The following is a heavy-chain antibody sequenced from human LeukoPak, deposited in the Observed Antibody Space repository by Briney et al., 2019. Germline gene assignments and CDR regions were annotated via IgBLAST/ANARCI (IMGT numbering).Heavy chain of an antibody. Sequence: GGSLRLSCVASGFTFSNYGMNWVRQAPGKGLEWVSGIVGSGVTTYYADSVKGRFTISRDNSKNTLYLHMNGLRVEDTAIYYCAELGITMIGGVWGKGTTVTISS. V-gene: IGHV3-23*01. CDR3: AELGITMIGGV. J-gene: IGHJ6*04. CDR1: GFTFSNYG. D-gene: IGHD3-10*02. CDR2: IVGSGVTT.